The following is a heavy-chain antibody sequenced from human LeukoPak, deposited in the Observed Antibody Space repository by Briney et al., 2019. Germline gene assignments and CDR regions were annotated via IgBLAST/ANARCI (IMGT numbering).Heavy chain of an antibody. D-gene: IGHD3-22*01. J-gene: IGHJ4*02. V-gene: IGHV1-69*04. Sequence: GSSVKVSCKASGGTFSSYAISWVRQAPGQGLEWMGRIIPILGIANYAQKFQGRVTITVDKSTSTAYMELSSLRSEDTAVYYCARGIAYYYDSSGYTLDYWGQGTLVTVSS. CDR2: IIPILGIA. CDR3: ARGIAYYYDSSGYTLDY. CDR1: GGTFSSYA.